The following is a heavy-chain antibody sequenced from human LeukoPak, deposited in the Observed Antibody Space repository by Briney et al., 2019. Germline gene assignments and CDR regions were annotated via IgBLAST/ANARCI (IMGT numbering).Heavy chain of an antibody. CDR2: ISSSSSYT. D-gene: IGHD1-14*01. CDR3: ARATTVQMAPYYFDY. J-gene: IGHJ4*02. V-gene: IGHV3-11*05. CDR1: GFTFSDYY. Sequence: PGGSLRLSCAASGFTFSDYYMSWIRQAPGKGLEWVSYISSSSSYTNYADSVKGRFTISRDNAKNSLYLQMNSLRAEDTAVYYCARATTVQMAPYYFDYWGQGTLATVSS.